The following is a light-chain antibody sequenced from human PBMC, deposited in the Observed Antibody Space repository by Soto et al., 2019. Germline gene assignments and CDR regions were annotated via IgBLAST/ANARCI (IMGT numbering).Light chain of an antibody. CDR2: EVS. CDR1: SGDVGGYNY. CDR3: SSYAGSHNYV. V-gene: IGLV2-8*01. Sequence: QSALTQPPSASGSPGQSVTISCTGTSGDVGGYNYVSWYQQHPGKAPKLMIFEVSERPSGVPDRFSASKSGSTASLTVSGLQAEDEADYYCSSYAGSHNYVFGLGTKVNV. J-gene: IGLJ1*01.